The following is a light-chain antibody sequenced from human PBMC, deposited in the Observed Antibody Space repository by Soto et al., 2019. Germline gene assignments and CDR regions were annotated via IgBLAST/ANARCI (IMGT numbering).Light chain of an antibody. CDR1: RSVSSRY. CDR3: HQYGYSPNT. Sequence: EIVLTQSPGTLSLSPGERATLSCRASRSVSSRYLAWYQQKAGQAPRLLISGASRRATGIPDRFSGSGSGTDFTLIISRLEPEDFAMYYCHQYGYSPNTFGQGTKVEIK. V-gene: IGKV3-20*01. J-gene: IGKJ2*01. CDR2: GAS.